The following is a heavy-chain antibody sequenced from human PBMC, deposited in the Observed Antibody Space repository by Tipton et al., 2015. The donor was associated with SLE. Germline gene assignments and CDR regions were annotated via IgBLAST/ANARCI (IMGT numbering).Heavy chain of an antibody. D-gene: IGHD4-17*01. CDR3: VRGLYGDEPGY. V-gene: IGHV4-34*01. CDR1: GGFFSGYY. CDR2: INHSGST. Sequence: TLSLTCAVYGGFFSGYYCRWVPPPPGEGGGGVWEINHSGSTNYNPSLKSRVTRSVDTSKNQFSLKLTSLTAADTAVYYCVRGLYGDEPGYWGQGTLVTVSS. J-gene: IGHJ4*02.